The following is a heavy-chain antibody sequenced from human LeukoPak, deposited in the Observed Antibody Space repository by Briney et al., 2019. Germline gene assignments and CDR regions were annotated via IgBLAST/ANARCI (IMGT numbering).Heavy chain of an antibody. J-gene: IGHJ4*02. CDR1: GFTFSSYA. V-gene: IGHV3-23*01. CDR3: AKLGCSTASCYPLDY. D-gene: IGHD2-2*01. Sequence: GGSLRLSCAASGFTFSSYAMSWVRQAPGKGLEWVSVISGSGGSTYYADSVKGRFTISRDISKNTLYLQMSSLRAEDTAVYYCAKLGCSTASCYPLDYWGQGTLVTVSS. CDR2: ISGSGGST.